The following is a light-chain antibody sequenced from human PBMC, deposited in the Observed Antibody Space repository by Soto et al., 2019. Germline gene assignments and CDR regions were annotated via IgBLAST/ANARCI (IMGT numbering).Light chain of an antibody. J-gene: IGLJ1*01. CDR2: EVS. CDR3: SSYAGSNNYV. Sequence: QSVLTQPPSASGSPGHSVAISCTGTGXDFGGYKYVSWYQKYKGKEKKIMIYEVSKRHSGVHDRFSGSKYGNTASLTVSGLKAEDEDDYYCSSYAGSNNYVFGTGTKVTVL. CDR1: GXDFGGYKY. V-gene: IGLV2-8*01.